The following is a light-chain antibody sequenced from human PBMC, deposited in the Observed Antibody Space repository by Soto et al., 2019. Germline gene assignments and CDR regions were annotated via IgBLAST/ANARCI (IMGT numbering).Light chain of an antibody. V-gene: IGKV1-16*01. CDR3: QQYNTYPIT. CDR1: QDIRKS. Sequence: DIQITQSPSSLSASVGDRVTITFRASQDIRKSLAWFQQRPGKVPKSLIYTASTLQSEVPSRFSGSGSGTDFTLTISSLQPEDFATYYCQQYNTYPITFGQGTRLEIK. CDR2: TAS. J-gene: IGKJ5*01.